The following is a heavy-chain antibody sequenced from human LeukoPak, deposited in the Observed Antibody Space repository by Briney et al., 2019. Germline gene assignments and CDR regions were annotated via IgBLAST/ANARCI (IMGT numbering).Heavy chain of an antibody. D-gene: IGHD3-22*01. V-gene: IGHV4-4*07. CDR3: ARERGYYDSSGYFRY. Sequence: SETLSLTCIVSGDSISNYYWTRIRQPAGKGLEWFGRIYSSGSISYNPSLEGRVTMSIDTSNNQSSLRLTSVTAADTAIYYCARERGYYDSSGYFRYWGQGTLVTVSS. J-gene: IGHJ4*02. CDR1: GDSISNYY. CDR2: IYSSGSI.